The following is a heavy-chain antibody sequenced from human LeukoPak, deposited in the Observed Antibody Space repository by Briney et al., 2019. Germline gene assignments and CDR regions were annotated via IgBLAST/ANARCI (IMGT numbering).Heavy chain of an antibody. CDR1: GGSISSYY. CDR2: IYTSGST. CDR3: AREQKGYSSGWYISYYYYMDV. J-gene: IGHJ6*03. Sequence: SETLSLTCTVSGGSISSYYWSWIRQPAGKGLEWIGRIYTSGSTNHNPSLKSRVTMSVDTSKNQFSLKLSSVTAADTAVYYCAREQKGYSSGWYISYYYYMDVWGKGTTVTISS. D-gene: IGHD6-19*01. V-gene: IGHV4-4*07.